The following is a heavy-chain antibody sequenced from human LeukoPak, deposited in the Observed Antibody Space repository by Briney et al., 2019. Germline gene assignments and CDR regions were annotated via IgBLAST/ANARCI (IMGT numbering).Heavy chain of an antibody. J-gene: IGHJ6*02. CDR1: GCTFSSYA. CDR3: ARGEYYDAFKGYSDYYYGMDV. D-gene: IGHD3-3*01. Sequence: SVTVSCKASGCTFSSYAISWVRQAPGQGLEWMGGIIPIFGTANYAQKFQGRVSITADTSTSTAYMEVCSLRSEDTALYFCARGEYYDAFKGYSDYYYGMDVWGQGTTVTVSS. V-gene: IGHV1-69*06. CDR2: IIPIFGTA.